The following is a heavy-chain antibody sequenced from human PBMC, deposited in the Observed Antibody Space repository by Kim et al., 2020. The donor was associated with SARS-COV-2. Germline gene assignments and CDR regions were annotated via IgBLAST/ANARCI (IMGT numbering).Heavy chain of an antibody. J-gene: IGHJ4*02. D-gene: IGHD4-4*01. CDR3: ARGPNYSPFDY. CDR2: I. V-gene: IGHV3-48*03. Sequence: ISYADAVRCRFTTSRDNDKNSLYLQMNSLRAEDTAVYYCARGPNYSPFDYWGQGTLVTVSS.